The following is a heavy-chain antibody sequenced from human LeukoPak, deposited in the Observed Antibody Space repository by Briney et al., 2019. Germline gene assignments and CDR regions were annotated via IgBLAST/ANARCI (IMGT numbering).Heavy chain of an antibody. CDR1: GGSISTYF. Sequence: SETLSLTCTVSGGSISTYFWSWIRQPPAKGPEWIGYMYYSGSSNYNPSLKSRVTILVDTSKNQFSLKLSSVTAADTAVYYCARHPGIAVAADVFDIWGQGTMVTVSS. CDR3: ARHPGIAVAADVFDI. CDR2: MYYSGSS. D-gene: IGHD6-13*01. V-gene: IGHV4-59*01. J-gene: IGHJ3*02.